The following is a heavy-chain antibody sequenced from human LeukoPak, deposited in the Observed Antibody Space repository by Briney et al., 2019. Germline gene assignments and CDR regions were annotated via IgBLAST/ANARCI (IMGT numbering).Heavy chain of an antibody. D-gene: IGHD4-17*01. J-gene: IGHJ3*02. V-gene: IGHV1-69*04. CDR3: PRAAVHDYGAQRGAFDI. Sequence: SVKVSCKASGGTFISYAISWVRQAPVQGLEWMGRIIPILGIANYAQKFQGRVTITADKSTSTAYMELSSLRSEATAVYSCPRAAVHDYGAQRGAFDIWGPGTIVTASS. CDR2: IIPILGIA. CDR1: GGTFISYA.